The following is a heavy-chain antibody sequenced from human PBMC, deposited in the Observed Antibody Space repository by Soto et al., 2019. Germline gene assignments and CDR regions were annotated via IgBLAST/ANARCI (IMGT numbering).Heavy chain of an antibody. CDR2: ISGSGGST. D-gene: IGHD6-13*01. J-gene: IGHJ4*02. Sequence: EVQLLESGGGLVQPGGSLRLSCAASGFTFSSYAMSWVRQAPGKGLEWVSAISGSGGSTYYADSVKGRFTISRDNSKNTLYLKMNSLRAEDTAVYYCAKVSRIAAAGRRHFDYWGQGTLVTVSS. CDR3: AKVSRIAAAGRRHFDY. V-gene: IGHV3-23*01. CDR1: GFTFSSYA.